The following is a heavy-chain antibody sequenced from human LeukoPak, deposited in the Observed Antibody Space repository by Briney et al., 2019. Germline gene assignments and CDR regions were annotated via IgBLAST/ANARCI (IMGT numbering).Heavy chain of an antibody. CDR2: ISSNGGST. D-gene: IGHD3-10*01. V-gene: IGHV3-64D*06. CDR3: AKAGSGSYYKSRSGMDV. Sequence: GGSLRLSCSASGFTFSSYAMHWVRQAPGKGLEYVSAISSNGGSTNYADPVKDRFTISRDNSKNTLYLQMSSLRAEDTAVYYCAKAGSGSYYKSRSGMDVWGKGTTVIVSS. CDR1: GFTFSSYA. J-gene: IGHJ6*04.